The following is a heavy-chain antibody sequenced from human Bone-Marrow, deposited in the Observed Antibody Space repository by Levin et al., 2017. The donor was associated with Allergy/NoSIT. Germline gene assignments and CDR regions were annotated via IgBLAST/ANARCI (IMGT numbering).Heavy chain of an antibody. CDR2: INPSDVST. J-gene: IGHJ4*02. D-gene: IGHD3-10*02. CDR3: CRGGGYSYVDY. Sequence: ASVKVSCKASGYSFTTYSVHWVRQAPGQGLEWMGLINPSDVSTKYAQKFQDRVTMTRDTSTSTVYMDLSSLRSDDTAVYFCCRGGGYSYVDYWGQGTLVTVSS. CDR1: GYSFTTYS. V-gene: IGHV1-46*03.